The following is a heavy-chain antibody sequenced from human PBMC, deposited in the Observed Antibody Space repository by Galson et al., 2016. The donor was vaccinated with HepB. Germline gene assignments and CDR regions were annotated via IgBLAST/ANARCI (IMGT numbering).Heavy chain of an antibody. CDR3: ARAGAAVTTHFDL. CDR1: GYNFRIFG. V-gene: IGHV1-18*01. J-gene: IGHJ5*02. CDR2: IGAHNDRA. D-gene: IGHD4-17*01. Sequence: SVKASCKASGYNFRIFGITWVRQAPGQGLEWMGWIGAHNDRANYAPKFQGRVTMTTDTSTSTAYVELRSLKSDDTAVYYCARAGAAVTTHFDLWGQGTPVAVSS.